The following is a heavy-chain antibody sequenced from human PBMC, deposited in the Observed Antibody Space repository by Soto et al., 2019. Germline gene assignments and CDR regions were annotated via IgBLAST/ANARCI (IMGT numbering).Heavy chain of an antibody. CDR2: IKQDGSEK. V-gene: IGHV3-7*03. D-gene: IGHD3-9*01. CDR3: ARMYDILTGYPNYFDY. Sequence: GSLRLSCAASGFTFSSYWTSWVRQAPGKGLEWVANIKQDGSEKYYVDSVKGRFTISRDNAKNSLYLQMNSLRAEDTAVYYCARMYDILTGYPNYFDYWGQGTLVTVSS. J-gene: IGHJ4*02. CDR1: GFTFSSYW.